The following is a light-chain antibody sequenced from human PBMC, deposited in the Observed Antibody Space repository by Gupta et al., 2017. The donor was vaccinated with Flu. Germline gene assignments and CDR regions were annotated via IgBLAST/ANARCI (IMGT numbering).Light chain of an antibody. J-gene: IGKJ1*01. Sequence: DIQMTQSPSSLSASVGDRVTITCRASQGISNSLAWYQQKPGKVPKLLIHAASTLQSGVPSRFSGGGSGTDFTLTISSLQPEDVATYYCQKDNSVPHTFGQGTKVEIK. CDR2: AAS. V-gene: IGKV1-27*01. CDR3: QKDNSVPHT. CDR1: QGISNS.